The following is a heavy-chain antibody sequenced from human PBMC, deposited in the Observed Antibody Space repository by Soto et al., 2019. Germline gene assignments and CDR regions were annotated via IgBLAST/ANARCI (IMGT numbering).Heavy chain of an antibody. J-gene: IGHJ4*02. CDR3: ARAEEYSSSPSLDW. D-gene: IGHD6-6*01. Sequence: QVQLVQSGAEVKKPGASVKVSCKASGYTFTSYGISWVRQAPGQGLEWMGWISAYNGNTNYAQKLQARVAMTKDTSTSTAYMELRSLSCDDTPVHYCARAEEYSSSPSLDWWGQGTLVTVSS. CDR1: GYTFTSYG. V-gene: IGHV1-18*01. CDR2: ISAYNGNT.